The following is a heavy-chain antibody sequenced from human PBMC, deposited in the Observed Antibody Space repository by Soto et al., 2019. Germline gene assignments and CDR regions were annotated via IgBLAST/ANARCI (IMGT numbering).Heavy chain of an antibody. CDR2: IYDTGST. CDR3: ARYYRSSDTCYYFDY. Sequence: SETLSLTCTVSGGSISSNYWSWIRQTPGRGLEWIGYIYDTGSTNYNPSLKSRVSFSVDTSKNQFSLKLSSVTAADTAVYYCARYYRSSDTCYYFDYWGQGTLVPVSS. CDR1: GGSISSNY. J-gene: IGHJ4*02. V-gene: IGHV4-59*01. D-gene: IGHD2-2*01.